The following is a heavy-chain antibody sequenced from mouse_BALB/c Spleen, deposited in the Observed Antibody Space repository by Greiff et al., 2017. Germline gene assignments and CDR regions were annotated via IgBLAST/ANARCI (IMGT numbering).Heavy chain of an antibody. CDR1: GYTFTSYW. Sequence: VKLQQPGAELVRPGASVKLSCKASGYTFTSYWINWVKQRPGQGLEWIGNIYPSDSYTNYNQKFKDKATLTVDKSSSTVYMQISSPTSEDSAVYYCTREGDDAMDYWGQGTSVTVSS. CDR2: IYPSDSYT. V-gene: IGHV1-69*02. J-gene: IGHJ4*01. D-gene: IGHD3-3*01. CDR3: TREGDDAMDY.